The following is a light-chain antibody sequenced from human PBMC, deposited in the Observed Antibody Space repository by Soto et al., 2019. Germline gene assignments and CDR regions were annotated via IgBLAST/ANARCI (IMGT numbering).Light chain of an antibody. V-gene: IGKV1-5*01. Sequence: DIQMTQSPSTLSGSVGDRVTITCRASRTISSWLAWYQQKPGKAPKLLIYDASSLESGVPSRFSGSGSGTEFTLTISSLQPDDSATYYCQQCNRYPITFGQGTRLEI. J-gene: IGKJ5*01. CDR3: QQCNRYPIT. CDR2: DAS. CDR1: RTISSW.